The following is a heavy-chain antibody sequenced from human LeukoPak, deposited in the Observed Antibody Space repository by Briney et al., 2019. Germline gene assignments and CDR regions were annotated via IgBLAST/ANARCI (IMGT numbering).Heavy chain of an antibody. V-gene: IGHV4-34*01. J-gene: IGHJ5*02. CDR1: GGSFSGYY. CDR2: INHSGST. D-gene: IGHD6-19*01. CDR3: ARDKGSSGWYPNWFDP. Sequence: SETLSLTCAVYGGSFSGYYWSWIRQPPGKGLEWIGEINHSGSTNYNPSLKSRVTISVDTSKNRFSLKLSSVTAADTAVYYCARDKGSSGWYPNWFDPWGQGTLVTVSS.